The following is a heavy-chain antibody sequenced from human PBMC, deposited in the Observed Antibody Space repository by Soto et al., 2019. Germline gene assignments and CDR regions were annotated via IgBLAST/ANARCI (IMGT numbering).Heavy chain of an antibody. CDR2: IIPFFGTA. CDR3: AKYSRGGYYFDY. Sequence: QVQLVQSGAEVKKPGSSVKVSCKASGGTFSSYAISWVRQAPGQGLEWMGGIIPFFGTANYAQKFQGRVTITADKSTSTAYMELSSLRSEDTAVYDCAKYSRGGYYFDYWGQGTLVTVSS. V-gene: IGHV1-69*06. J-gene: IGHJ4*02. CDR1: GGTFSSYA. D-gene: IGHD6-19*01.